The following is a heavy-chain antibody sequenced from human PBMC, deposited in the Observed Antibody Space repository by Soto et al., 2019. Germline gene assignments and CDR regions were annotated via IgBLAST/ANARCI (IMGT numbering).Heavy chain of an antibody. D-gene: IGHD1-1*01. CDR1: GYTFTSYD. J-gene: IGHJ4*02. CDR3: ARERRGYVAY. V-gene: IGHV1-8*01. Sequence: QVQLVQSGAEVKNPGASVKVSCKASGYTFTSYDINWGRQATGQGLEWMGWMNPKSGNTGNAQKFQGRVTITRNTSISTTHMELISLGSEDTAVYYCARERRGYVAYWGQGTLVTVSS. CDR2: MNPKSGNT.